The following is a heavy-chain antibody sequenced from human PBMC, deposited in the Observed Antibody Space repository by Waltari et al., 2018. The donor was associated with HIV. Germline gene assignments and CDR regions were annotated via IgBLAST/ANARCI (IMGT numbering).Heavy chain of an antibody. V-gene: IGHV4-61*02. CDR1: GGSISSGRYY. J-gene: IGHJ5*02. D-gene: IGHD3-3*01. Sequence: QVQLQESGPGLVKPSQTLSLTCTVSGGSISSGRYYWTWLRQPAGKGLELIGRIYTSGSTNYNPSLESRVTISVDTSRNQFSLKLRSVTAADTAVYYCARAYYDFWSGTGSSGNWFDPWGQGTLVTVSS. CDR3: ARAYYDFWSGTGSSGNWFDP. CDR2: IYTSGST.